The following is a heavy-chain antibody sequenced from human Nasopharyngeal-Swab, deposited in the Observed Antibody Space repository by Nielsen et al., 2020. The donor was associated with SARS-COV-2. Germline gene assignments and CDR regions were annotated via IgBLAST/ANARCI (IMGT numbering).Heavy chain of an antibody. CDR1: GFTFSSYW. V-gene: IGHV3-7*01. CDR3: ARDADYDFWSGYSAFDY. Sequence: GGSLRLSCAASGFTFSSYWMSWVRQAPGKGLEWVANIKQDGSEKYYVDSVKGRFTISRDNAKNSLCLQMNSLRAEDTAVYYCARDADYDFWSGYSAFDYWGQGTLVTVSS. CDR2: IKQDGSEK. D-gene: IGHD3-3*01. J-gene: IGHJ4*02.